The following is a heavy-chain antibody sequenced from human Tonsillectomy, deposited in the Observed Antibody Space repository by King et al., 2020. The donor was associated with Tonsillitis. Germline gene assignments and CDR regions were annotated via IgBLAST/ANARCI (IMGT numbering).Heavy chain of an antibody. D-gene: IGHD3-10*01. CDR3: ATRRGITMVRGGITEA. Sequence: VQLVESGGGLVQPGGSLRLSCAASGFTFSSYAMSWVRQAPGKGLEWVSAISGSGGSTYYADSVKGRFTISRDNSKNTLYLQMNSLRAEDTAVYYCATRRGITMVRGGITEAWGQGTLVTVSS. CDR2: ISGSGGST. CDR1: GFTFSSYA. J-gene: IGHJ1*01. V-gene: IGHV3-23*04.